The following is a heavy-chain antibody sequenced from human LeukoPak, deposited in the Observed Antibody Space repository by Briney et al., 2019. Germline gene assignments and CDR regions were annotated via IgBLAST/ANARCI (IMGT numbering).Heavy chain of an antibody. CDR1: GGSISSSSYY. V-gene: IGHV4-39*01. J-gene: IGHJ6*02. Sequence: PSETLSLTCTVSGGSISSSSYYWGWIRQPPGKGLEWIGSFYYSGNTYYNPSLKSRVLISVDTSKNQFSLKLTSVTAADTAVYNCARRVGYYDFWSGYYTYYGMDVWGQGTTVTVSS. CDR3: ARRVGYYDFWSGYYTYYGMDV. D-gene: IGHD3-3*01. CDR2: FYYSGNT.